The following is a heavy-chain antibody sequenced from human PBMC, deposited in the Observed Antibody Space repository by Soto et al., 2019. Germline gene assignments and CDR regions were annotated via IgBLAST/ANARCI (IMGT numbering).Heavy chain of an antibody. CDR1: GDSISSYY. D-gene: IGHD3-22*01. J-gene: IGHJ4*02. CDR3: ALRSMAVVPEY. Sequence: QVQLQESGPGLVKPSETLSLTCAVSGDSISSYYCMWIRQPPGKGLESIGYLYYGRSANYNPSLKSRVTSSVDTATNQCSLTLSSMTAADTAVYYCALRSMAVVPEYWGQGTLVTVSS. CDR2: LYYGRSA. V-gene: IGHV4-59*01.